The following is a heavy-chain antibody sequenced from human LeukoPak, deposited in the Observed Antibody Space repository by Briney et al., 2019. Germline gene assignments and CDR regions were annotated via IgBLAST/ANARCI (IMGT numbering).Heavy chain of an antibody. CDR2: IIPIVDVT. D-gene: IGHD2/OR15-2a*01. V-gene: IGHV1-69*04. CDR3: AREMGDREFYFDY. Sequence: GASVKVSCKASGGTFSNFAFRWVRQAPGQGLEWVGRIIPIVDVTSYAQNFKGRVTITADESATTAYMELSSLRSDDTAVYYCAREMGDREFYFDYRGQGTLVTVSS. J-gene: IGHJ4*02. CDR1: GGTFSNFA.